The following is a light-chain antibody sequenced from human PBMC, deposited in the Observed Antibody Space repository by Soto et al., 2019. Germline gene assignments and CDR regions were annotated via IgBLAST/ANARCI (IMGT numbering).Light chain of an antibody. V-gene: IGLV1-36*01. CDR2: YDD. J-gene: IGLJ7*01. CDR3: AAWDDSLNAAV. Sequence: QAVVTQPPSVSEAPRQRVTISCSGSTSNIGNNAVSWYQQVPGKAPKLLIYYDDLLPSGVSDRFSGSKAGTSASLAISGLQSEDEADYYCAAWDDSLNAAVFGGGTQLTVL. CDR1: TSNIGNNA.